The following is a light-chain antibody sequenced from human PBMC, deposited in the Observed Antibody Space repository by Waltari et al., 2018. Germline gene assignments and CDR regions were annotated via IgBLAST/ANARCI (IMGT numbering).Light chain of an antibody. J-gene: IGKJ4*01. CDR3: QQYDISPLT. Sequence: EIVLRLYPGTLPLSPGERATLSCRASQTVRTTYLAWYQHKPGQPPTLLIYGASSRATGIPDRFSGSGSGTDFSLTISSLEPEDFAVYYCQQYDISPLTFGGGTKVEIK. V-gene: IGKV3-20*01. CDR1: QTVRTTY. CDR2: GAS.